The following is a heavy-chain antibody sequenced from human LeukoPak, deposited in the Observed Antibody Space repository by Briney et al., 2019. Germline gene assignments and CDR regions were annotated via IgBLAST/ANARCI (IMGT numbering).Heavy chain of an antibody. CDR2: ISGSGGST. V-gene: IGHV3-23*01. J-gene: IGHJ4*02. D-gene: IGHD6-19*01. CDR1: GFTFSSYA. Sequence: PGGSLRLSCAASGFTFSSYAMSWVRQAPGKGLEWVPAISGSGGSTYYADSVKGRFTISRDNSKNTLYLQMNSLRAEDTAVYYCAKEAQRGSIAVAGFDGGFGYWGQGTLVTVSS. CDR3: AKEAQRGSIAVAGFDGGFGY.